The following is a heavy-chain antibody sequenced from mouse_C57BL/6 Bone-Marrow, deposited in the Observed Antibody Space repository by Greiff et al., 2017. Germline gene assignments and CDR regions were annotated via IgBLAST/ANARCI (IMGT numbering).Heavy chain of an antibody. Sequence: EVKLVESGAELVRPGASVKLSCTASGFNIKDDYMHWVKQRPEQGLEWIGWIDPENGDTEYASKFQGKATITADTSSNTAYLQLSSLTSEDTAVYYCTTPEYYAMDYWGQGTSVTVSS. CDR2: IDPENGDT. CDR3: TTPEYYAMDY. V-gene: IGHV14-4*01. CDR1: GFNIKDDY. J-gene: IGHJ4*01.